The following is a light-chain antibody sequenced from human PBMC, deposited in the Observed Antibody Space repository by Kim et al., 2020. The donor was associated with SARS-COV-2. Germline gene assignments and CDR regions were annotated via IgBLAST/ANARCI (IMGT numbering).Light chain of an antibody. CDR2: DVT. Sequence: QSALTQPASVSGSLGQSITISCTGTSSDVGTYDFVSWYQQHPGIAPKVILYDVTNRPSGVSHRFSGSKSGNTASLTISGLQAEDEADYYCGSYTSRDPPFVFGTGTKVTVL. J-gene: IGLJ1*01. CDR3: GSYTSRDPPFV. CDR1: SSDVGTYDF. V-gene: IGLV2-14*03.